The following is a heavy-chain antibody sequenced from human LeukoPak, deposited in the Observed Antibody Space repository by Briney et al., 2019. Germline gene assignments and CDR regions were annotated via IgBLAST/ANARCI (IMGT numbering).Heavy chain of an antibody. Sequence: GASVKVSCKASGYTFTSYGISWVRQAPGQGLEWMGGIIPIFGTANYAQKFQGRVTITADESTSTAYMELSSLRSEDTAVYYCARGDDYVWGSYRYFPFDYWGQGTLVTVSS. CDR3: ARGDDYVWGSYRYFPFDY. D-gene: IGHD3-16*02. CDR2: IIPIFGTA. V-gene: IGHV1-69*13. J-gene: IGHJ4*02. CDR1: GYTFTSYG.